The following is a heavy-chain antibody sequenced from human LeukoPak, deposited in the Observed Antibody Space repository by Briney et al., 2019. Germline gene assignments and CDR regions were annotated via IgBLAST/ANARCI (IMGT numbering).Heavy chain of an antibody. Sequence: ASVKVSCKASGYTFTSYGISWVRQAPGQELEWMGWISAYNGNTNYAQKLQGRVTMTTDTSTGTAYMELRSLRSDDTVVYYCARDRVCSSTSCYYYYYGMDVWGQGTTVTVSS. V-gene: IGHV1-18*01. CDR3: ARDRVCSSTSCYYYYYGMDV. D-gene: IGHD2-2*01. CDR1: GYTFTSYG. CDR2: ISAYNGNT. J-gene: IGHJ6*02.